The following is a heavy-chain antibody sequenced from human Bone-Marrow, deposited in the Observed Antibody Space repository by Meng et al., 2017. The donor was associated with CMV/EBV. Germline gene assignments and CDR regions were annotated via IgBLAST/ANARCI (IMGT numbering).Heavy chain of an antibody. CDR1: GGSISSGDYY. CDR2: IYYSGST. J-gene: IGHJ6*02. CDR3: PRVGAVGSSTPKDV. D-gene: IGHD2-2*01. Sequence: ESLKISCTFPGGSISSGDYYWSWIRQPPGKGLEWIGYIYYSGSTNYNPSLKRRVTISVDTSKNQFSLKLSSVTAAGTAVYYCPRVGAVGSSTPKDVWGQGTTVTVSS. V-gene: IGHV4-61*08.